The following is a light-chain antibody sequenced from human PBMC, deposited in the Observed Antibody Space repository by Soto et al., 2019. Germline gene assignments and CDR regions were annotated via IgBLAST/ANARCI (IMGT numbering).Light chain of an antibody. CDR2: LGS. CDR1: QSLLHSNGYNY. J-gene: IGKJ4*01. V-gene: IGKV2-28*01. CDR3: MQALRTPT. Sequence: DIVMTQSPLSLPVTPGEPASISCRSSQSLLHSNGYNYLVWYLQKPGQSPQILIYLGSHRASGVPDRCSGSGSGTDFTLKISRVEAVDVGVYYCMQALRTPTFGGGTRVEIK.